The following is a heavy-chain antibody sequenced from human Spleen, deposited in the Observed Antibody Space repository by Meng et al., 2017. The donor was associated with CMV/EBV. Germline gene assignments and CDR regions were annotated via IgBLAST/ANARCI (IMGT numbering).Heavy chain of an antibody. J-gene: IGHJ3*02. CDR3: ARAVSPYCSSTSCSDAFDI. D-gene: IGHD2-2*01. Sequence: GGSLRLSCAASGFTVSNNYMSWVRQAPGKGLEWVSVIYGAGGTKSTDSVKGRFTISRDNSKNRLYLQMNSLRSGDTAVYYCARAVSPYCSSTSCSDAFDIWGQGTVVTVSS. CDR2: IYGAGGT. CDR1: GFTVSNNY. V-gene: IGHV3-66*01.